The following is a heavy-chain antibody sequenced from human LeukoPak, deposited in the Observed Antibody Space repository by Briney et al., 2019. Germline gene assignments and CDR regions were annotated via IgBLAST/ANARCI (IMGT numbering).Heavy chain of an antibody. CDR1: GSTFTDSW. D-gene: IGHD3-16*02. V-gene: IGHV3-7*04. CDR2: IKPDGTEK. CDR3: ARVRYGNYFDY. J-gene: IGHJ4*02. Sequence: GGSLRLSCAASGSTFTDSWMSWVRQPPGKGLEWVVNIKPDGTEKYYVDSLKGRFTVSRDNAKNSLYLQMSSLRAEDTAVYYCARVRYGNYFDYWGQGTLVTVSS.